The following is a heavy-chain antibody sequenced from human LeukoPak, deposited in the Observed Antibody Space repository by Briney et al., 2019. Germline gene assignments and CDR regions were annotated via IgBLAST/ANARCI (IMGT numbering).Heavy chain of an antibody. CDR1: GGSISSSSYY. J-gene: IGHJ6*03. CDR3: ARGLAGYSYGYEYYYYYYMDV. V-gene: IGHV4-39*07. CDR2: IYYSGST. D-gene: IGHD5-18*01. Sequence: SETLSLTCTVSGGSISSSSYYWGWIRQPPGKGLEWIGSIYYSGSTYYNPSLKSRVTISVDTSKNQFSLKLSSVTAADTAVYYCARGLAGYSYGYEYYYYYYMDVWGKGTTVTVSS.